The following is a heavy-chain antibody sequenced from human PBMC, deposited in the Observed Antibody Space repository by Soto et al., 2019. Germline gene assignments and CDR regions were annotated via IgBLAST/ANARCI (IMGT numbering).Heavy chain of an antibody. J-gene: IGHJ6*02. V-gene: IGHV3-30*18. CDR2: ISYDGSSK. D-gene: IGHD3-10*01. Sequence: GGSLRLSCAASGFTFSSYGMHWVRQAPGKGLEWVAVISYDGSSKYYADSVKGRFTISRDNSKNTLYLQMNSLRAEDTAVYYCAKPPGVRAPYGMDVWGQGTTVTVSS. CDR1: GFTFSSYG. CDR3: AKPPGVRAPYGMDV.